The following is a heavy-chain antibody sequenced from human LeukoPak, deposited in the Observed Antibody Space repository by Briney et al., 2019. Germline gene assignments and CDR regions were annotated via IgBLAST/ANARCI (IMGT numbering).Heavy chain of an antibody. CDR1: GFTFSSYG. D-gene: IGHD6-19*01. CDR3: ARDNDPHYGYSGEESDAFDI. J-gene: IGHJ3*02. V-gene: IGHV3-33*01. Sequence: PGGSLRLSCAASGFTFSSYGMHWVRQAPGKGLEWVAVIWYDGSNKYYADSVKGRFTISRDNSKNTLYLQMNSLRAEDTAVYYCARDNDPHYGYSGEESDAFDIWGQGTMVTVSS. CDR2: IWYDGSNK.